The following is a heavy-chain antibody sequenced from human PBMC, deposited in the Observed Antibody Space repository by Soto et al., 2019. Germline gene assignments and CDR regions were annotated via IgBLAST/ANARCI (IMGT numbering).Heavy chain of an antibody. D-gene: IGHD6-19*01. CDR2: IYHSGTF. CDR3: ATWSNSSGWYGAFDI. J-gene: IGHJ3*02. V-gene: IGHV4-4*02. Sequence: SETLSLTCAVSGGSVESSSCWSWVRQAPGKGLEWIGEIYHSGTFNYNPSLASRVSVSVDKSTNQFSLKLTSVTAADTAVYYCATWSNSSGWYGAFDIWGQGTMVTVSS. CDR1: GGSVESSSC.